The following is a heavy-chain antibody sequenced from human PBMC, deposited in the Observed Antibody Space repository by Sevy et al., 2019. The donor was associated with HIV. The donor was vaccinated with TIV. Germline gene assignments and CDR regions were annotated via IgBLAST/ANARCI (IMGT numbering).Heavy chain of an antibody. CDR3: ARDPPSYYDYRTGYHDF. D-gene: IGHD3-3*01. J-gene: IGHJ4*01. Sequence: GGSLRLSCAASGFTFEDYGMSWVRQVPGKGPEWVSGINWNGGSTSYADSVKGRFTISRDNAKKSLYLQRKGLRAEDTALYYCARDPPSYYDYRTGYHDFWGQGTRVTVSS. CDR1: GFTFEDYG. V-gene: IGHV3-20*04. CDR2: INWNGGST.